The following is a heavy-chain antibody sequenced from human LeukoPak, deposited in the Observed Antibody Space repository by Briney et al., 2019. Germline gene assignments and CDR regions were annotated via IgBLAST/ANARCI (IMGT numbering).Heavy chain of an antibody. V-gene: IGHV4-34*01. CDR1: GGSFRGYY. J-gene: IGHJ4*02. CDR3: ASTERCSTTCPLDY. CDR2: INHSGST. Sequence: PSETLSLTCAVYGGSFRGYYWSWIRQPPGKGLEWIGEINHSGSTNYNPSLKSRVTISLDTSMKKFSLKLNSVTAADTAVYYCASTERCSTTCPLDYWGQGALVTVSS. D-gene: IGHD2-2*01.